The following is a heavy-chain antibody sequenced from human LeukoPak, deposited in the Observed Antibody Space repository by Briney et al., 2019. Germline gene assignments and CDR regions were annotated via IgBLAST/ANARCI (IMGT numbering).Heavy chain of an antibody. CDR3: ARVRYYYGSGSYYLDY. D-gene: IGHD3-10*01. Sequence: SETLSLTCTVSGGSISSYYWSWIRQPAGKGLEWIERIYTSGSTNYNPSLKSRVTISVDTSKNQFSLKLSSVTAADTAVYYCARVRYYYGSGSYYLDYWGQGTLVTVSS. CDR2: IYTSGST. V-gene: IGHV4-4*07. CDR1: GGSISSYY. J-gene: IGHJ4*02.